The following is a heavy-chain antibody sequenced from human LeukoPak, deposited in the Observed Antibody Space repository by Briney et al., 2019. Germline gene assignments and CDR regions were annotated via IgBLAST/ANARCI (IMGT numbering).Heavy chain of an antibody. CDR1: GYTFTNYP. Sequence: ASVKVSCKASGYTFTNYPMNWVRQAPGQGLEWMGWINTNTGNPMYARGFTERFVFSWDTSVTTAYLQINSLKPEDTAVYFYARDTYCTGGRCYSRVGYWGQGTVVTVSS. CDR2: INTNTGNP. CDR3: ARDTYCTGGRCYSRVGY. D-gene: IGHD2-15*01. V-gene: IGHV7-4-1*02. J-gene: IGHJ4*02.